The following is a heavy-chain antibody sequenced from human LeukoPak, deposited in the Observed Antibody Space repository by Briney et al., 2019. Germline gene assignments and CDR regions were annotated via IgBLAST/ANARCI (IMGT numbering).Heavy chain of an antibody. CDR1: DGPISSNY. CDR3: ARASFEYSSSSGLYYYYYYMDV. CDR2: IYNSGNT. V-gene: IGHV4-59*01. J-gene: IGHJ6*03. D-gene: IGHD6-6*01. Sequence: PSETLSLTCTVSDGPISSNYWNWIRQPPGKGLEWIGYIYNSGNTNYNPSLKSRVTISVDTSKNQFSLKLSSVTAADTAVYYCARASFEYSSSSGLYYYYYYMDVWGRGTTVTVSS.